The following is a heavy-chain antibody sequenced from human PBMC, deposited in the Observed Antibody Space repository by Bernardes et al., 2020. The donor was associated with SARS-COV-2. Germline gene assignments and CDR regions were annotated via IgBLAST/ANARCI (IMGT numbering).Heavy chain of an antibody. CDR3: ARGYYYGLDV. D-gene: IGHD1-20*01. Sequence: SEPLSLTCTISGASISTYYWSWIRQSPKKGLEWIGYIYYTGTTNYNPSLKSRVTISLGTSDNQFSLWLSSVTAADTAVYYCARGYYYGLDVWGQGTTVTVPS. J-gene: IGHJ6*02. V-gene: IGHV4-59*01. CDR1: GASISTYY. CDR2: IYYTGTT.